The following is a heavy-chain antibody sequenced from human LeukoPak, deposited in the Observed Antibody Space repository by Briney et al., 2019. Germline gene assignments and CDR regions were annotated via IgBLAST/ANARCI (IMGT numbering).Heavy chain of an antibody. J-gene: IGHJ4*02. CDR3: ARDGFVGAADY. Sequence: PGGSLRLSCAASELTFSGYWMNWVRQAPGKGPEWVANINQDGSEKHYVDSVKGRFTISRDNAKNSLFLRMNSLRVEDTAVFYCARDGFVGAADYWGQGTLVTVSS. D-gene: IGHD6-13*01. CDR1: ELTFSGYW. CDR2: INQDGSEK. V-gene: IGHV3-7*01.